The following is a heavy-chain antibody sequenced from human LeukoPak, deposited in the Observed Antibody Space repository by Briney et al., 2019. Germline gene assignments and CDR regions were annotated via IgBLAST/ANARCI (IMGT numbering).Heavy chain of an antibody. V-gene: IGHV1-18*01. CDR3: ARRSRIAARPYYYYYMDV. CDR2: ISAYDGNT. CDR1: GYTCTSYG. J-gene: IGHJ6*03. D-gene: IGHD6-6*01. Sequence: ASVKVSCKASGYTCTSYGISWVRQAPGQGLEWMGWISAYDGNTNDAQKLQGRVTMTTDTSTSTAYMELRSLRSDDTAVYYCARRSRIAARPYYYYYMDVWGKGTTVTVSS.